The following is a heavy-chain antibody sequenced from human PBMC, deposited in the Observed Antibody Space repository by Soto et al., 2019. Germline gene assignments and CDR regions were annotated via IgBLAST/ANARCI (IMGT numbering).Heavy chain of an antibody. CDR1: GFNFNTYA. CDR2: ISYDGDNK. Sequence: GGSLRLSYAATGFNFNTYAMHCVRQAPGKGLEWVAVISYDGDNKDSADSVQGRFTISRDNSKNTVNLQMNSLRVEDTAVYFCARPAMIWPYFFGLDVWGQGTTVTVSS. CDR3: ARPAMIWPYFFGLDV. V-gene: IGHV3-30-3*01. D-gene: IGHD5-18*01. J-gene: IGHJ6*02.